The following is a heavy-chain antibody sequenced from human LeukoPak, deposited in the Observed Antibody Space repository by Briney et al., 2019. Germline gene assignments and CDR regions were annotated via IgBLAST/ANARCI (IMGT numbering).Heavy chain of an antibody. Sequence: SETLSLTCTVSGGSISSSSYYWGWIRQPPGKGLEWIGSIYYSGSTYYNPSLKSRVTISVDTSKNQFSLKLSSVTAADTAVYYCATSLGYSSSLGESWNFDYWGQGTLVTVSS. CDR2: IYYSGST. CDR3: ATSLGYSSSLGESWNFDY. J-gene: IGHJ4*02. V-gene: IGHV4-39*07. CDR1: GGSISSSSYY. D-gene: IGHD6-6*01.